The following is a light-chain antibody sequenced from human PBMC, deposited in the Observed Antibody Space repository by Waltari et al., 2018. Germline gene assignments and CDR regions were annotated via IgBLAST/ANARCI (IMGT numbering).Light chain of an antibody. J-gene: IGKJ1*01. CDR3: QQYNNWPTWT. CDR1: QTVRNN. Sequence: EIVMTQSPATLSVSPGERVTLSCRASQTVRNNLAWYQQKPGQAPRLLIYAASTRATGIPDRFSGSGSGTDFTLTISRLEPEDVAVYYCQQYNNWPTWTFGQGAKVEIK. CDR2: AAS. V-gene: IGKV3D-15*01.